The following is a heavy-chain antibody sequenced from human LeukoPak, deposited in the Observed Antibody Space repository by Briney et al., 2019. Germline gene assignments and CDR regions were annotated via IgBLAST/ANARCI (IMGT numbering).Heavy chain of an antibody. CDR2: ISCDGGST. D-gene: IGHD6-19*01. Sequence: GGSLRLSCAASGFTFDDYAMHWVRQAPGKGLEWVSLISCDGGSTYYADSVKGRFTISRDNSKNSLYLQINSLRAEDTALYYCAKSATSSGWPSYFDYWGQGTLVTVCS. CDR1: GFTFDDYA. CDR3: AKSATSSGWPSYFDY. J-gene: IGHJ4*02. V-gene: IGHV3-43D*03.